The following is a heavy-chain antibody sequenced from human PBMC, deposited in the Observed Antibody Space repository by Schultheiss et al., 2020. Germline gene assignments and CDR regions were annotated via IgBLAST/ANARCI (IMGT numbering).Heavy chain of an antibody. CDR1: GFTFSAYG. Sequence: GGSLRLSCAASGFTFSAYGMSWVRQAPGKGLEWVSGISGSGYATRYAESVKGRFTIFRDNSKNTLFLQLTGLRAEDTAVYFCAVGGYTSSNYWAYWGQGTLVTVSS. V-gene: IGHV3-23*01. J-gene: IGHJ4*02. D-gene: IGHD6-13*01. CDR2: ISGSGYAT. CDR3: AVGGYTSSNYWAY.